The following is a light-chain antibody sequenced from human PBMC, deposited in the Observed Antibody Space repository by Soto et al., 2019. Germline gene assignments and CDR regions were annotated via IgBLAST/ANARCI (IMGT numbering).Light chain of an antibody. J-gene: IGKJ2*01. CDR1: QSVSSGY. Sequence: SVLTQSPGTLSLSLGERATLSCRASQSVSSGYLAWYQQKPGQAPRLLIYGATSRAAGIPDRFSGSGSGTDFTLTISRLEHEDFALYYCQQYESSPRTFGQGTKLEIK. CDR2: GAT. CDR3: QQYESSPRT. V-gene: IGKV3-20*01.